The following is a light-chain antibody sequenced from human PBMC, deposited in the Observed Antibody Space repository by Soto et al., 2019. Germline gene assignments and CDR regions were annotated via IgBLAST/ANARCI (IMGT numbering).Light chain of an antibody. J-gene: IGKJ5*01. V-gene: IGKV3-20*01. CDR2: GAS. Sequence: EIVMTQSPATLSVSPGERATLSCRASQSVSSDLAWYHQKPGQAPRLLIYGASSRATGIPDRFSGSGSGTDFTLTISRLEPEDFAVYYCQRYGSSVVTFGQGTRLEI. CDR3: QRYGSSVVT. CDR1: QSVSSD.